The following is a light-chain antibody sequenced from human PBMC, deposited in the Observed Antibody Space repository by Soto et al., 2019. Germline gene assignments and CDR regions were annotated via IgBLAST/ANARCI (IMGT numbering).Light chain of an antibody. J-gene: IGKJ1*01. CDR1: QSISSY. V-gene: IGKV1-39*01. CDR2: AAS. Sequence: DIQMTQSPSSLSASVGDIVTITCRASQSISSYLNWYQQKPGEAPKLLIYAASSLQSGVPSRFSGSGSGTDFTLTISSLQPEDFATYYCQQRYSTPRTFGQGTKVDIK. CDR3: QQRYSTPRT.